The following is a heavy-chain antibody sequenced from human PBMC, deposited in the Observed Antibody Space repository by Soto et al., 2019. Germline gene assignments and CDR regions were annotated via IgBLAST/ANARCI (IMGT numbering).Heavy chain of an antibody. D-gene: IGHD2-2*01. Sequence: SETLSLTCAVYGGSFSGYYWSWIRQPPGKGLEWIGEINHSGSTNYNPSLKSRVTISVDTSKNQFSLKLSSVTAADTAVYYCARTRIIVVVPAAPRGYMDVWGKGTTVTVSS. V-gene: IGHV4-34*01. CDR1: GGSFSGYY. CDR2: INHSGST. CDR3: ARTRIIVVVPAAPRGYMDV. J-gene: IGHJ6*03.